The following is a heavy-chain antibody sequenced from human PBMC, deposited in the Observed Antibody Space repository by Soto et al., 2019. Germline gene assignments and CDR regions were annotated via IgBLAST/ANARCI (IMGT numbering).Heavy chain of an antibody. CDR2: ISHDGSEK. J-gene: IGHJ5*02. V-gene: IGHV3-30*18. CDR1: GFMFSGYG. Sequence: QVQLVESGGGVVQPGASLRLSCAASGFMFSGYGMHWIRQAPGKGLEWGAVISHDGSEKYYGDSVKGRCTVSRDNSNNTLFLPIDSLRAEDTAVYYCAKLVGGVKAIGAPGDWLDPWGQGTLVTVSS. D-gene: IGHD3-3*01. CDR3: AKLVGGVKAIGAPGDWLDP.